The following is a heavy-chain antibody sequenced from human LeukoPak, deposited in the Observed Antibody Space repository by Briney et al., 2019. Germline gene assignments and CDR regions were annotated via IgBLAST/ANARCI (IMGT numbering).Heavy chain of an antibody. CDR2: IKQDGSEK. D-gene: IGHD5-12*01. V-gene: IGHV3-7*01. CDR1: GFTFSSWW. J-gene: IGHJ6*04. CDR3: ARGHIGMDV. Sequence: GGSLRLSCAVSGFTFSSWWMTWVRQAPGKGLEWVANIKQDGSEKNYVDSVKGRFTISRDNAKNSLDLQMNRLRAEDTAVYYCARGHIGMDVWGKGTTVTISS.